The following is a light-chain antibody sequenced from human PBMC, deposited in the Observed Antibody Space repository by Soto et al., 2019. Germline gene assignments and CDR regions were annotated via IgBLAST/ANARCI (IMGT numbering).Light chain of an antibody. Sequence: QSVLAQPASVSGSPGQSITISCTGTSGFVGSFSLVSWYQQHPGKAPKLMIYAVSNRPSGVSNRFSGSKSGNTATLTISGLQAEDEADYYCCSYTVSGTYVFGTGTKVTVL. CDR1: SGFVGSFSL. CDR2: AVS. J-gene: IGLJ1*01. V-gene: IGLV2-14*02. CDR3: CSYTVSGTYV.